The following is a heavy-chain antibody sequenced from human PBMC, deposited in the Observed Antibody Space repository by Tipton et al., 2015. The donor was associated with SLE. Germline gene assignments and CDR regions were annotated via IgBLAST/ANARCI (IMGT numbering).Heavy chain of an antibody. Sequence: LRLSCTVSGGSISSSSYYWGWIRQPPGKGLEWIGSIYYSGSTYYNPSLKSRVTISVDTSKNQFSLKLSSVTAADTAVYYCARAGYSSSSGPFDYWGQGTLVTVSS. V-gene: IGHV4-39*07. CDR2: IYYSGST. CDR3: ARAGYSSSSGPFDY. J-gene: IGHJ4*02. D-gene: IGHD6-6*01. CDR1: GGSISSSSYY.